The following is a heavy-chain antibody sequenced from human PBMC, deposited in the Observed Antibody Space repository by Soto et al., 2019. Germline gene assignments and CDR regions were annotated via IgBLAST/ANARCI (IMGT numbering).Heavy chain of an antibody. D-gene: IGHD2-2*02. J-gene: IGHJ6*02. CDR1: GYTFTGYY. CDR2: INPNSGGT. Sequence: QVQLVQSGAEVKKPGASVKVSCKASGYTFTGYYMHWVRQAPGQGLEWMGWINPNSGGTNYAQKFQGWVTMTRDTSISTAYMELSRLRSDDTAVYYCARDRENRSSTSCYKAYGMDVWGQGTTVTVSS. CDR3: ARDRENRSSTSCYKAYGMDV. V-gene: IGHV1-2*04.